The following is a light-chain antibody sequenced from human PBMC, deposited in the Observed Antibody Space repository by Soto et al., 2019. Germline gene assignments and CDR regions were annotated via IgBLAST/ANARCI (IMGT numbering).Light chain of an antibody. CDR2: QAS. CDR1: ENIRRN. Sequence: EIVMTHSPATLSMSPGERWTRSCRASENIRRNLAWYQQKPGQPPRLLIYQASTRAPGIPARFSGGGSGTEFTLTISSLQSEDFAIYFCQQYDNWPPVTFGGGTKVDIK. J-gene: IGKJ4*01. CDR3: QQYDNWPPVT. V-gene: IGKV3-15*01.